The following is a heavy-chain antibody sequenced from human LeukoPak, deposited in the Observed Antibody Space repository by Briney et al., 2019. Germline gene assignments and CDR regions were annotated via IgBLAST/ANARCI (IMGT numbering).Heavy chain of an antibody. Sequence: GGSLRLSCSASGFTFSSYAMHWVRQAPGKGLEYVSAISSNGGSTYYADSVKGRFTIPRDNSKNTLYLQMSSRRAEDTAVYYCVKDQEREPPTYYFDYWGQGTLVTVSS. CDR1: GFTFSSYA. CDR3: VKDQEREPPTYYFDY. CDR2: ISSNGGST. J-gene: IGHJ4*02. V-gene: IGHV3-64D*09. D-gene: IGHD1-1*01.